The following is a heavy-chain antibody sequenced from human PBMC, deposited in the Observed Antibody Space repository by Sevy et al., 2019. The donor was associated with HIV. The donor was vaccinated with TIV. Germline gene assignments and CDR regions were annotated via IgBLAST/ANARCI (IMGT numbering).Heavy chain of an antibody. D-gene: IGHD1-26*01. CDR2: ISYDGSNK. V-gene: IGHV3-30*18. CDR3: ANAYSGSYSHSYLYALDV. CDR1: GFTFSSYG. Sequence: GSLRLSCAASGFTFSSYGMHWVRQAPGKGLEWVAVISYDGSNKYYADSVKGRFTISRDNSKNTLYLQMNSLRDEDTAIYFCANAYSGSYSHSYLYALDVWGQGTTVTVSS. J-gene: IGHJ6*02.